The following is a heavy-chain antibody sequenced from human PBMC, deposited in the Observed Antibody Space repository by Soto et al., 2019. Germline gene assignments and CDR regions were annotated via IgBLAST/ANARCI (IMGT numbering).Heavy chain of an antibody. CDR1: GGSFSGYY. CDR3: ARGTGYCSGGSCYGRQPTWFDP. J-gene: IGHJ5*02. Sequence: SETLSLTCAVYGGSFSGYYWSWIRQPPGKGLEWIGEINHSGSTNYNPSLKSRVTISVDTSKNQFSLKLSSVTAADTAVYYCARGTGYCSGGSCYGRQPTWFDPWGQGVLVTVS. D-gene: IGHD2-15*01. V-gene: IGHV4-34*01. CDR2: INHSGST.